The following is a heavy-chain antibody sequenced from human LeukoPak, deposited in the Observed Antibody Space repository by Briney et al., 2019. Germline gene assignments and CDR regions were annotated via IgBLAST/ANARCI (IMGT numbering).Heavy chain of an antibody. CDR2: ISYDGSNK. Sequence: GRSLRLSCAASGFTFSSYGMHWVRQAPGKGLEWVAVISYDGSNKYYADSVKGRFTISRDNSKNTLYLQMNSLRAEDTAVYYCAKDPGLGVWSGDYRGSGWSVPWGQGTLVTVSS. V-gene: IGHV3-30*18. CDR1: GFTFSSYG. J-gene: IGHJ5*02. CDR3: AKDPGLGVWSGDYRGSGWSVP. D-gene: IGHD3-3*01.